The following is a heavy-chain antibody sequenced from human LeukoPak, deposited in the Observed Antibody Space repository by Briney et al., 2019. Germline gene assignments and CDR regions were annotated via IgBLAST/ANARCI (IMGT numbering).Heavy chain of an antibody. CDR3: ARVSESEWCFDL. CDR2: ISSSGSYI. J-gene: IGHJ2*01. Sequence: GGSLRLSCAASGFTFSSYEMNWVRQAPGKGLEWVSSISSSGSYIYYADSVKGRFTLSRDNAKNSLYLQMNSLRAEDTAVYYCARVSESEWCFDLWGRGTLVTVSS. V-gene: IGHV3-21*06. CDR1: GFTFSSYE. D-gene: IGHD1-14*01.